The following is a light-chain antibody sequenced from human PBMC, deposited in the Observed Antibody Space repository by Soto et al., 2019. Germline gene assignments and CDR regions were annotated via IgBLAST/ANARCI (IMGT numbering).Light chain of an antibody. CDR2: GTS. CDR1: QSVSSK. J-gene: IGKJ1*01. V-gene: IGKV3-15*01. Sequence: EIGMTQSPATLSLSPGERATLSCRGGQSVSSKLAWYRQKPGQAPRLIIYGTSTRATGIPARFSGSGSGTEFTLTISSLQSEDFAVYYCQQYNNWPPWTFGQGTKVAI. CDR3: QQYNNWPPWT.